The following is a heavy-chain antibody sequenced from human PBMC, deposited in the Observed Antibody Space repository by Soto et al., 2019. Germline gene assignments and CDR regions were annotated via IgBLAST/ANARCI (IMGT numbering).Heavy chain of an antibody. V-gene: IGHV1-18*04. CDR3: ARDWVEYSSSSTYYGMDV. D-gene: IGHD6-6*01. Sequence: ASVKVSCKASGYTFTSYGISWVRQAPGQGLEWMGWISAYNGNTNYAQKLQGRVTMTTDTSTSTAYMELRSLRPDDTAVYYCARDWVEYSSSSTYYGMDVWGQGTTVTVSS. CDR1: GYTFTSYG. CDR2: ISAYNGNT. J-gene: IGHJ6*02.